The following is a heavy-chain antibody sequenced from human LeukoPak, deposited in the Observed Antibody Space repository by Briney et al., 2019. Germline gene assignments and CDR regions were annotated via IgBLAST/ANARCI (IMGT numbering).Heavy chain of an antibody. CDR2: ISSSGSSM. CDR3: VSGGSGYASNWFDP. CDR1: GFTFSSYE. J-gene: IGHJ5*02. V-gene: IGHV3-48*03. Sequence: GGSLRLSCTASGFTFSSYEMNWVRQAPGEGLEWVPCISSSGSSMYYADSVKGRFTISRDNAKNSLYLQMDSLRADDTAVYYCVSGGSGYASNWFDPWGQGTLVTVSS. D-gene: IGHD5-12*01.